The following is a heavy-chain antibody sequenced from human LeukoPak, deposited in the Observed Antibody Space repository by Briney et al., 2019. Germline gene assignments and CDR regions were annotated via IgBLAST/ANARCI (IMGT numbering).Heavy chain of an antibody. CDR3: ARFGPWLVPEYFQH. Sequence: SETLSLTCAVYGGSFSGYYWSWIRQPPGKGLEWIGEINHSGSTNYNPSLKSRVTISVDTSKNQFSLKLSSVTAADTAVYYCARFGPWLVPEYFQHWGQGTLVTVSS. J-gene: IGHJ1*01. CDR1: GGSFSGYY. V-gene: IGHV4-34*01. CDR2: INHSGST. D-gene: IGHD6-19*01.